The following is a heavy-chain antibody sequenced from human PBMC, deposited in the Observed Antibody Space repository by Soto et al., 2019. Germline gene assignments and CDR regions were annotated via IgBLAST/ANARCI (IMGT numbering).Heavy chain of an antibody. J-gene: IGHJ4*02. V-gene: IGHV4-59*08. Sequence: PSETLSLTCTVSGGSISSYYWSWIRPPPGKGLEWIGYIYYSGSTNYNPSLKSRFPISVDTSKNQFSLKLSSVTAADMSVYDCARHKWGSSGPYYFDYWGQGTLVTVSS. CDR3: ARHKWGSSGPYYFDY. CDR2: IYYSGST. CDR1: GGSISSYY. D-gene: IGHD6-13*01.